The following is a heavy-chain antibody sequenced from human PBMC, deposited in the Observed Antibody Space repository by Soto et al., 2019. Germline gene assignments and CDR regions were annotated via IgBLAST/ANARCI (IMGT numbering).Heavy chain of an antibody. D-gene: IGHD6-19*01. V-gene: IGHV3-9*01. CDR1: GLTFDNYA. CDR2: ISWNSGTI. J-gene: IGHJ3*02. Sequence: GGSLRLSCAASGLTFDNYAMHWVRQAPGKGLEWVSGISWNSGTIGYADSVRGRFTISRDNAKNSLYLQMNSLRAEDTALYYCAKSLWQWLDDAIDIWGQGTMVTVSS. CDR3: AKSLWQWLDDAIDI.